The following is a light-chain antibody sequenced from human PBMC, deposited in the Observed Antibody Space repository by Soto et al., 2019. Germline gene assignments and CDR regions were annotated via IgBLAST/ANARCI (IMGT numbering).Light chain of an antibody. CDR2: AVT. V-gene: IGLV2-14*01. Sequence: QSALTQPASVSGSPGQSITISCTGTNSDVGGYNYVSWYQQHPGKAPKLMIYAVTNRPSGVSNRFSGSKSGNTASLTISGLQAEDEADYYCSSYTTSGSRLFGGGTKLTVL. J-gene: IGLJ3*02. CDR3: SSYTTSGSRL. CDR1: NSDVGGYNY.